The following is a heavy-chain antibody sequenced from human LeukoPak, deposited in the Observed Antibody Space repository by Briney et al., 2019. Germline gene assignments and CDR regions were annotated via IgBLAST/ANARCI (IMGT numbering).Heavy chain of an antibody. V-gene: IGHV4-39*01. D-gene: IGHD2-2*01. CDR3: ARHAYSSTSYPWWFDP. J-gene: IGHJ5*02. CDR2: IYYAGST. CDR1: DDSISSSSYF. Sequence: PSETLSLTCTVSDDSISSSSYFWGWIRQPPGKGLEWIGNIYYAGSTYYNPSLKTRVTISLDTSRNQFSLKLSPVTAADTAVYYCARHAYSSTSYPWWFDPWGQGTLVTVSS.